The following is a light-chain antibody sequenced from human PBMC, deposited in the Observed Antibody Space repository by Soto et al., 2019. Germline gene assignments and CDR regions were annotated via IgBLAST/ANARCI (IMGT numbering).Light chain of an antibody. CDR1: QDISNY. J-gene: IGKJ1*01. V-gene: IGKV1-5*03. CDR2: KAS. CDR3: QQYNSYPWT. Sequence: DIQMPQSPSSLSASVGDRLTITCQASQDISNYLNWYQQKPGKAPKLLIYKASSLESGVPSRFSGSGSGTEFTLTISSLQPDDFATYYCQQYNSYPWTFGQGTKVDIK.